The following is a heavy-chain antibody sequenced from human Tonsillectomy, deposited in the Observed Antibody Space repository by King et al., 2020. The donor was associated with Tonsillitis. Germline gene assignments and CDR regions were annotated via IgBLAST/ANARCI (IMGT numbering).Heavy chain of an antibody. CDR2: ISYDGSNNDGSNK. CDR1: GFTFISYA. J-gene: IGHJ4*02. CDR3: ARDIGTVTTWQGSDH. D-gene: IGHD4-17*01. Sequence: VQLVESGGGVVQPGRSLRLSCAASGFTFISYAMHWVRQAPGKGLEWVAVISYDGSNNDGSNKYYADSVKGRFTISRDNSKNTLYLQMMSLRAEDTAVYYWARDIGTVTTWQGSDHWGQGTLVTVSS. V-gene: IGHV3-30*04.